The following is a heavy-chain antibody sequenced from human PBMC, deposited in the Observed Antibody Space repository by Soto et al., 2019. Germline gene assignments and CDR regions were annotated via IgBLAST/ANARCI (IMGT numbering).Heavy chain of an antibody. CDR2: IYPGNSPT. V-gene: IGHV5-51*01. CDR3: ARLLMVYESPFDY. CDR1: GYSFTAYW. J-gene: IGHJ4*02. D-gene: IGHD2-8*01. Sequence: PGESLKISCKGSGYSFTAYWIGWVRQMPGKGLEWMGIIYPGNSPTRYSPSFQGQVTISADKSISTAYLQWSSLRASDTAMYYCARLLMVYESPFDYWGQGTLVTVSS.